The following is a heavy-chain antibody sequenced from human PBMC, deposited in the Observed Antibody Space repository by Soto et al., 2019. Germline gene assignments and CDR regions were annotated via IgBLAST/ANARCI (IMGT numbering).Heavy chain of an antibody. J-gene: IGHJ3*02. CDR1: GFTFSSYA. D-gene: IGHD3-10*01. CDR2: LSGSGGST. CDR3: AKGIAMDRGQNGARAFDI. V-gene: IGHV3-23*01. Sequence: EVQLLESGGGLVQPGGSLRLSCAASGFTFSSYAMSWVRQAPGQGLEWVSALSGSGGSTYYANSVKRRFTISRDNSKNTLYLKMNSLRAEDTAVYYCAKGIAMDRGQNGARAFDIWGGGTMVTVSS.